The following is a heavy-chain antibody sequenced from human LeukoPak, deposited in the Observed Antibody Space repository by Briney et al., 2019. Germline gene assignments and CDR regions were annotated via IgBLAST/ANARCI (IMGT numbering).Heavy chain of an antibody. Sequence: GGSLRLSCAASGFTFSSYGMPWVRQAPGKGLEWVAFIRYDGSNKYYADSVKGRFTSSRDNSKNTLYLQMNSLRAEDTAVYYCAKDPYDFWSGYFDYWGQGTLVTVSS. CDR1: GFTFSSYG. D-gene: IGHD3-3*01. V-gene: IGHV3-30*02. CDR2: IRYDGSNK. CDR3: AKDPYDFWSGYFDY. J-gene: IGHJ4*02.